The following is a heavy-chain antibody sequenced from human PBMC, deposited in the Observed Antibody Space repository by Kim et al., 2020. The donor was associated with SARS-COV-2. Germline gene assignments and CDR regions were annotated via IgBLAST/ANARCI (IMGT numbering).Heavy chain of an antibody. CDR3: ARGVVGGVKEYYYDY. CDR2: IYYSGST. D-gene: IGHD3-16*01. CDR1: GGSISSYY. V-gene: IGHV4-59*01. J-gene: IGHJ4*02. Sequence: SETLSLTCSVSGGSISSYYWSWIRQPPGKGLEWIGYIYYSGSTNYNPSLKSRVTISVDTSKNRFSLKLSSVTAADTAVYYCARGVVGGVKEYYYDYWGQGTLVTVSS.